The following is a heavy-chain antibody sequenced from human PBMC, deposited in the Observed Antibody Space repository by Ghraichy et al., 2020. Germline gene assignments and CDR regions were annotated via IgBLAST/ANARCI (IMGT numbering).Heavy chain of an antibody. V-gene: IGHV4-34*01. CDR3: ARNSIWSGLDY. CDR2: INHSGST. J-gene: IGHJ4*02. D-gene: IGHD2-8*02. Sequence: SETLSLTCAVYGGSFSGYYWSWIRQPPGKGLEWIGEINHSGSTNYNPSLKSRVTISVDTSKNQFSLKLSSVTAADTAVYYCARNSIWSGLDYWGQGTLVTVSS. CDR1: GGSFSGYY.